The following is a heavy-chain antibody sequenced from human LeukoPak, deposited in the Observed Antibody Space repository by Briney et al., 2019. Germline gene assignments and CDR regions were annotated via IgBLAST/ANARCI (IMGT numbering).Heavy chain of an antibody. CDR2: ISSSGSTI. V-gene: IGHV3-48*03. CDR1: GFTFSSYE. D-gene: IGHD6-6*01. CDR3: ARDVAALWANWFDP. Sequence: GGSLRLSCAASGFTFSSYEMNWVRQAPGKGLEWVSYISSSGSTIYYADSVKGRFTISRDNAKNSLYLQMNSLRAEDTAVYYCARDVAALWANWFDPWGQGTLVTVSS. J-gene: IGHJ5*02.